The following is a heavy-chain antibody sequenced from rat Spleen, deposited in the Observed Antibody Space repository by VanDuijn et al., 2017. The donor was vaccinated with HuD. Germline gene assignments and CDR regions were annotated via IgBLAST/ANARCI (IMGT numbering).Heavy chain of an antibody. CDR2: ISTGGGIT. CDR3: ARHQAYYSNWFLY. CDR1: GFTFSNYY. D-gene: IGHD1-6*01. J-gene: IGHJ3*01. Sequence: EVQLVESGGGLVQPGRSMKLSCAASGFTFSNYYMAWVRQAPTKGLEWVASISTGGGITYYRDSVKGRFTVSRDNAKNTQYLQMDSLRSEDTATYYCARHQAYYSNWFLYWGQGTLVTVSS. V-gene: IGHV5-25*01.